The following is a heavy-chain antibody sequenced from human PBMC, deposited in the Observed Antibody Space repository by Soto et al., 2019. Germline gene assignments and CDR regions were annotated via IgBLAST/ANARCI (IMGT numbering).Heavy chain of an antibody. CDR2: INAGNGNT. D-gene: IGHD3-10*01. CDR1: GYTFTIYA. J-gene: IGHJ5*02. CDR3: ARHLDYYGSGQDNWFDP. V-gene: IGHV1-3*05. Sequence: QVQLVQSGAEEKKPGASVKVSCKASGYTFTIYAMHWVRQAPGQRLEWMGWINAGNGNTKYSQKFQGRVTITRDTSERTSYMEMSSLRSEDTAVYYCARHLDYYGSGQDNWFDPWGQGTLVTVSS.